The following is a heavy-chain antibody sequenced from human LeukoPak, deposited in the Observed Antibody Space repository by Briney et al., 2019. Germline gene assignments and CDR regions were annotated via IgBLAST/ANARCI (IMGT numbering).Heavy chain of an antibody. V-gene: IGHV3-30*02. Sequence: SGGSLRLSCAASGFTFSSYGMHWVRQAPGKGLEWVAFIRYDGSNKYYADSVKGRFTISRDNSKNTLYLQINSLRTEDTAMYYCAKGVTIFGVVIMGYFDYWGEGTLVTVSS. J-gene: IGHJ4*02. CDR3: AKGVTIFGVVIMGYFDY. CDR2: IRYDGSNK. D-gene: IGHD3-3*01. CDR1: GFTFSSYG.